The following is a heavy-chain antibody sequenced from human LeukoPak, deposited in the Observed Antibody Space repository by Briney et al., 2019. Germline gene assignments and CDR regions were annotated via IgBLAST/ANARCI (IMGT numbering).Heavy chain of an antibody. Sequence: PSETLSLTCTVSGGSISSGDYYWSWIRQPQEKGLEWIEYFYYSGSAYYNPSLKSRVTLSLDTSKNQFSLKLSSVTAADTAVYYCARGVIVASDAFDIWGQGTMVTVSS. CDR1: GGSISSGDYY. J-gene: IGHJ3*02. V-gene: IGHV4-30-4*08. CDR2: FYYSGSA. D-gene: IGHD3-22*01. CDR3: ARGVIVASDAFDI.